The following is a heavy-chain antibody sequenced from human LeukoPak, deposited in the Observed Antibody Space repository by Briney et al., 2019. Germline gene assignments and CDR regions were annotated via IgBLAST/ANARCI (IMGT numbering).Heavy chain of an antibody. CDR1: GGSFSGYL. CDR2: IYHSGST. D-gene: IGHD3-22*01. CDR3: ARGGAPKYYDDSSGYYDY. V-gene: IGHV4-59*08. J-gene: IGHJ4*02. Sequence: SETLSLTCAVYGGSFSGYLWSWIRQPPGKGLGWVGYIYHSGSTNYNPSLKSRATTSVDTSKTQYPLKLSSVTAADTAVYYCARGGAPKYYDDSSGYYDYWGRGPLVTVSS.